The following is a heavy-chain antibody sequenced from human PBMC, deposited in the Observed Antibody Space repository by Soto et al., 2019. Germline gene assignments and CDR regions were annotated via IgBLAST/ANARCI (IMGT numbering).Heavy chain of an antibody. CDR2: IYSGGST. CDR1: GFTVSSNY. Sequence: PGGSLRLSCAASGFTVSSNYMSWVRQAPGKGLEWVSVIYSGGSTYYADSVKGRFTISRDNSKNTLYLQMNSLRAEDTAVYYCARGRIDYDILTGWSLTRGMDVWGQGTTVTVSS. J-gene: IGHJ6*02. D-gene: IGHD3-9*01. V-gene: IGHV3-53*01. CDR3: ARGRIDYDILTGWSLTRGMDV.